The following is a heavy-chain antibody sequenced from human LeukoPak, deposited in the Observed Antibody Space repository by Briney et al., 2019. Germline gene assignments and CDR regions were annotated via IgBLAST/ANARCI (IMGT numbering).Heavy chain of an antibody. CDR3: ARDHSFRTTVTGDEAFDI. V-gene: IGHV1-18*01. D-gene: IGHD4-17*01. CDR2: ISAYNGNT. J-gene: IGHJ3*02. Sequence: ASVKVSCKVSGYTFTSYGISWVRQAPGQGLEWMGCISAYNGNTYYAQKLQGRVPMTTDTSTSTAYMELRSLRSDDTAVYYCARDHSFRTTVTGDEAFDIWGQGTMVTVSS. CDR1: GYTFTSYG.